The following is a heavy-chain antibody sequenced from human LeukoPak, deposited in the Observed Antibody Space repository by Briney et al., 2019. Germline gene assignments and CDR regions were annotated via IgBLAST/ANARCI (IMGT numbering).Heavy chain of an antibody. Sequence: GGSLRLSCAASGFTLSSYDMHWVRQGTGKGLEWVSTISTAGDTYYSGSVKGRFTISRENAKNSLHLQMNSLRAEDTAVYYCARGGSYYDYWGQGTLVTVSS. CDR3: ARGGSYYDY. V-gene: IGHV3-13*01. D-gene: IGHD1-26*01. J-gene: IGHJ4*02. CDR1: GFTLSSYD. CDR2: ISTAGDT.